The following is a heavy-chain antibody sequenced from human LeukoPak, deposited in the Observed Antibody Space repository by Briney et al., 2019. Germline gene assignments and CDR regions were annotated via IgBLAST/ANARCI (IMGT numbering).Heavy chain of an antibody. J-gene: IGHJ4*02. CDR1: GGSVSSDSYF. V-gene: IGHV4-61*01. CDR3: ARDQRRLQDY. Sequence: PSETLSLTCTVSGGSVSSDSYFWTWIRQPPGKVLEWIGYIYYSGSTNYNPSLKSRVTISLDTSKSQISLKLSSVTAADTAVYYCARDQRRLQDYWGQGTPVTVSS. CDR2: IYYSGST.